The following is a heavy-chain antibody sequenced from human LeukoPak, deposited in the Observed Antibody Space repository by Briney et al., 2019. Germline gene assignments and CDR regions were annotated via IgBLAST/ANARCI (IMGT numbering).Heavy chain of an antibody. J-gene: IGHJ2*01. CDR3: ARRDYDNSGSKHADF. CDR1: GYSFTSYW. V-gene: IGHV5-51*01. Sequence: GESLKISCKGSGYSFTSYWIGWVRQMPGKGLQWMGIIYPDDSDTRYNPSFQGQITISADKSITTAYLQWRSLKASDTAMYYCARRDYDNSGSKHADFWGRGTLVTVSS. D-gene: IGHD3-22*01. CDR2: IYPDDSDT.